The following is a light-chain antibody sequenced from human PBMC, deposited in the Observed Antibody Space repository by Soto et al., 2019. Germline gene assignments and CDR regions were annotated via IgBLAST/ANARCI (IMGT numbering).Light chain of an antibody. V-gene: IGKV1-6*01. J-gene: IGKJ1*01. Sequence: AIQMTQSPSSLSASVGDRVTITCRASQAIRNDLGWYQQKPGKAPKLLIYSASSLQSGVPSRFSGSGSGTDFTLTISSLQPEDFAIYYCQEYIQWPPGMFGPGTTVDIK. CDR1: QAIRND. CDR3: QEYIQWPPGM. CDR2: SAS.